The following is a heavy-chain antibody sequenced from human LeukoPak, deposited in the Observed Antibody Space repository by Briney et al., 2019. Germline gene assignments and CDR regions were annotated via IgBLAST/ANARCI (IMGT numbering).Heavy chain of an antibody. Sequence: GGSLRLSCAASGFTFSSYGMHWVRQAPGKGLEWVAVIWYDGSNKYYADSVKGRFTISRDNSKNTLYLQMNSLRAEDTAVYYCARDACSTSCYYFDYWGQGTLVTVSS. CDR2: IWYDGSNK. CDR1: GFTFSSYG. D-gene: IGHD2-2*01. V-gene: IGHV3-33*01. CDR3: ARDACSTSCYYFDY. J-gene: IGHJ4*02.